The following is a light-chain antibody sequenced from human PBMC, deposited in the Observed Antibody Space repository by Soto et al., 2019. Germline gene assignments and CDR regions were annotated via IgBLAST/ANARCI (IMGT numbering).Light chain of an antibody. CDR3: SSYTSGSTLVV. V-gene: IGLV2-14*01. J-gene: IGLJ2*01. Sequence: QSALTQPASVSGSPGQSITISCTGTSSDVGGYNYVSWYQQHPGKAPKLMIYEVSNRPSEVSNRFSGSKSGNTAFLTISGLQAEDEGNYYCSSYTSGSTLVVFGGGTKVTVL. CDR2: EVS. CDR1: SSDVGGYNY.